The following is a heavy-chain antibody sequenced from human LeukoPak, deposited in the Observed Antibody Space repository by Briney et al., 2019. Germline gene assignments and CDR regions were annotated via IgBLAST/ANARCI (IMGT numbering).Heavy chain of an antibody. CDR3: AILSSGWPFDY. V-gene: IGHV3-48*03. J-gene: IGHJ4*02. CDR1: GFTFSNYE. CDR2: ISNFGDII. D-gene: IGHD6-19*01. Sequence: GSLRLSCAASGFTFSNYEMNWVRQAPGKGLEWISHISNFGDIIHYADSVEGRFTISRDNAKNSLYLQMDSLRAEDTAVYYCAILSSGWPFDYWGQGTLVTVSS.